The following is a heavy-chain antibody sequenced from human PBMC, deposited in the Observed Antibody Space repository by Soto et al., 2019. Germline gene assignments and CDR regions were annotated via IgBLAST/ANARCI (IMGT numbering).Heavy chain of an antibody. Sequence: GGSLRLSCAASGFTFSSYGMHWVRQAPGRGLEWVAVIWYDGSNKYYADSVKGRFTISRDNSKNTLYLQMNSLRAEDTAVYYCARRRRTTVYYGMDVWGQGTTVTVSS. J-gene: IGHJ6*02. V-gene: IGHV3-33*01. CDR2: IWYDGSNK. CDR1: GFTFSSYG. D-gene: IGHD1-1*01. CDR3: ARRRRTTVYYGMDV.